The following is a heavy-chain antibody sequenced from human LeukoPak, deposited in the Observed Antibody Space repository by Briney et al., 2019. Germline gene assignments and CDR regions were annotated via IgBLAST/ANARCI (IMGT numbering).Heavy chain of an antibody. Sequence: PGGSLRLSCAASGFTFSNAWMSWVRQAPGKGLEWVGRIKSKTDGGTTDYAAPVKGRFTISRDDSKNTLYLQMNSLKTEDTAVYYCTTGSEQLVQWEYFDYWGQGTLVTVSS. J-gene: IGHJ4*02. D-gene: IGHD6-13*01. CDR1: GFTFSNAW. V-gene: IGHV3-15*01. CDR3: TTGSEQLVQWEYFDY. CDR2: IKSKTDGGTT.